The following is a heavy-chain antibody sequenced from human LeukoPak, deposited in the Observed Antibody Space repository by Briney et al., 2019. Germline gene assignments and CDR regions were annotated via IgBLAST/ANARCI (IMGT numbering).Heavy chain of an antibody. Sequence: GGSLRLSCAASGFTFRNYWMTWVRQAPGKGLEWVANIKQDGSEKYYVDSVKGRFTISGDNAKNSLYLQMNSLRAEDTAVYSCAIYYDGVGNYDYFDYWGQGTPVTVSS. J-gene: IGHJ4*02. V-gene: IGHV3-7*02. CDR3: AIYYDGVGNYDYFDY. D-gene: IGHD3-22*01. CDR1: GFTFRNYW. CDR2: IKQDGSEK.